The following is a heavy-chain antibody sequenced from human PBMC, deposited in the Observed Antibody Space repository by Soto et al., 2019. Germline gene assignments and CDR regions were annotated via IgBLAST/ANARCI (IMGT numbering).Heavy chain of an antibody. V-gene: IGHV4-4*02. J-gene: IGHJ5*01. Sequence: VQLQESGPGLVKPSETLSLTCLVSGVSITDNWWSWVRQPPGKGLEWIAEMHHSGSANYKSSLRSRATLSVHASQNESSLQLASVTAADTAVYFCVKPDLYRFDSWGHGALVTVSS. CDR1: GVSITDNW. CDR3: VKPDLYRFDS. D-gene: IGHD2-8*01. CDR2: MHHSGSA.